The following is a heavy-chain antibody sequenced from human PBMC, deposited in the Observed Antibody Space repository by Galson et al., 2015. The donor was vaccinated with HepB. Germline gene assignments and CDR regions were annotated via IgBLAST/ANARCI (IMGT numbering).Heavy chain of an antibody. CDR3: AKDRIRYCTNGICYGTPVKYYYGMDV. V-gene: IGHV3-23*01. D-gene: IGHD2-8*01. CDR2: ISDGGGTT. Sequence: SLRLSCAASGFTFSSYAMSWVRQAPGKGLEWVSAISDGGGTTDYADSVKGRFTVSRDNSKNTVYLQMNSLRAEDTALYYCAKDRIRYCTNGICYGTPVKYYYGMDVWGQGTTVTVSS. J-gene: IGHJ6*02. CDR1: GFTFSSYA.